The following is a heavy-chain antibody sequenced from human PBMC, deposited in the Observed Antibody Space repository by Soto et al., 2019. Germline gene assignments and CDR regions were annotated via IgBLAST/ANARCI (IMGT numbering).Heavy chain of an antibody. CDR1: GGTFSSYA. J-gene: IGHJ4*02. Sequence: QVQLVQSGAEVKKPGSSVKVSYKASGGTFSSYAISWVRQAPGQGLEWMGGIIPIFGTANYAQKFQGRVTITADESTSTAYMELSSLRSEDTAVYYCARVITIFGVVISYYFDYWGQGTLVTVSS. CDR2: IIPIFGTA. D-gene: IGHD3-3*01. V-gene: IGHV1-69*01. CDR3: ARVITIFGVVISYYFDY.